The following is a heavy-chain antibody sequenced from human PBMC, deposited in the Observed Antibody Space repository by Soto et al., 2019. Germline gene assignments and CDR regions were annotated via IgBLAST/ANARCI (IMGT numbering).Heavy chain of an antibody. V-gene: IGHV4-31*03. D-gene: IGHD1-26*01. J-gene: IGHJ4*02. CDR2: ISSSGNS. Sequence: SETLSLTCPVSGDSISSGPHSWTWIRQHPGKGLEWIGYISSSGNSYYSPSLKSRVFMSVDTSKNLFSLKLSSVTAADTAIYYCVGRITSSYSYFGSWGQGTQVTVSS. CDR3: VGRITSSYSYFGS. CDR1: GDSISSGPHS.